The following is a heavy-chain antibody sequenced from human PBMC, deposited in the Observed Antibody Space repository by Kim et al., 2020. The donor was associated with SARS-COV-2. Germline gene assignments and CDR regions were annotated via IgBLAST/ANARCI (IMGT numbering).Heavy chain of an antibody. CDR3: ARDSGSGSYFHYYFDY. CDR2: ISSSSSTI. D-gene: IGHD3-10*01. V-gene: IGHV3-48*02. J-gene: IGHJ4*02. Sequence: GGSLRLSCAASGFTFSSYSMNWVRQAPGKGLEWVSYISSSSSTIYYADSVKGRFTISRDNAKNSLYLQMNSLRDEDTAVYYCARDSGSGSYFHYYFDYWGQGTLVTVSS. CDR1: GFTFSSYS.